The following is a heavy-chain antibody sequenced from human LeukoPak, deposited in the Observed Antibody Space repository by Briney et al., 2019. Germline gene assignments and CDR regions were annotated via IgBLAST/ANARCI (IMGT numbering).Heavy chain of an antibody. CDR3: ARAPGGITMVRGVLPDFDY. D-gene: IGHD3-10*01. CDR2: INPSGGST. CDR1: GYTFTGYY. J-gene: IGHJ4*02. V-gene: IGHV1-46*01. Sequence: ASVKVSCKASGYTFTGYYMHWVRQAPGQGLEWMGIINPSGGSTSYAQKFQGRVTMTRDTSTSTVYMELSSLRSEDTAVYYCARAPGGITMVRGVLPDFDYWGQGTLATVSS.